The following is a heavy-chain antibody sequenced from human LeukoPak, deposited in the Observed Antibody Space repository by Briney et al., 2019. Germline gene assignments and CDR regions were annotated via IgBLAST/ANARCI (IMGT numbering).Heavy chain of an antibody. CDR1: GYTFTSYD. CDR3: ARRHYYDLWTGRENSFDY. D-gene: IGHD3-3*01. V-gene: IGHV1-8*03. Sequence: ASVKVSCKASGYTFTSYDINWVRQAPGQGLEWMGWMNPNSGNTGYAQKFQGRVTITRNTSISTAYMELSSLRSEDTAVYYCARRHYYDLWTGRENSFDYWGQGTLVTVSS. CDR2: MNPNSGNT. J-gene: IGHJ4*02.